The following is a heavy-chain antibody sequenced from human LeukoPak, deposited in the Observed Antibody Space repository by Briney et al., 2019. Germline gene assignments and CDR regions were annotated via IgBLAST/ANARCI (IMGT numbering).Heavy chain of an antibody. V-gene: IGHV5-51*01. Sequence: GESLKISCKGSGYSFTNYWIAWVRQMPGKGLEWMGIIFPGDSDTRYSPSFQGQVTISADKSNTTAYLQWSSLKASDTAIYYCARHWSGYSTSHLPHWGQGTLVTVSS. D-gene: IGHD3-3*01. CDR1: GYSFTNYW. CDR2: IFPGDSDT. CDR3: ARHWSGYSTSHLPH. J-gene: IGHJ4*02.